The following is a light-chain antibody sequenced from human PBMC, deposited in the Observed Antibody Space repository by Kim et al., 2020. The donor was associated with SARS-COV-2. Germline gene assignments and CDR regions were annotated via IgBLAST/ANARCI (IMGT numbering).Light chain of an antibody. CDR1: SGHSSNA. J-gene: IGLJ3*02. CDR2: VNNDGSH. CDR3: QSWGV. Sequence: QPVLTQSPTASASLGASVKLTCTLNSGHSSNAIAWHQQQPEKGPRYLMKVNNDGSHSKGDGIPDRFSGSSSGAERYLTISSLQSVDEADYYCQSWGVVGGGTQLTVL. V-gene: IGLV4-69*01.